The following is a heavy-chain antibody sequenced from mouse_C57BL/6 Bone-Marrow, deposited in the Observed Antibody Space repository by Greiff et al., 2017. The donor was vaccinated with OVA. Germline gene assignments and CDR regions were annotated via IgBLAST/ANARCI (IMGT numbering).Heavy chain of an antibody. CDR2: IRSKSNNYAT. CDR1: GFSFNTYA. Sequence: DVKLQESGGGLVQPKGSLKLSCAASGFSFNTYAMNWVRQAPGKGLEWVARIRSKSNNYATYYADSVKDRFTISRDDSESMLYLQMNNLKTEDTAMYYCVRHGLDYWGQGTTLTVSS. V-gene: IGHV10-1*01. J-gene: IGHJ2*01. CDR3: VRHGLDY.